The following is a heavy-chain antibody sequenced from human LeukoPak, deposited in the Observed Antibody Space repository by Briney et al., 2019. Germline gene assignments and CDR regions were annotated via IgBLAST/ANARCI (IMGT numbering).Heavy chain of an antibody. V-gene: IGHV4-30-4*01. CDR3: ARVRRLYDYVWGSYLGDAFDI. CDR1: GGSISSGDYY. Sequence: NPSQTLSLTCTVSGGSISSGDYYWSWIRQPPGKGLEWSGYVYYSGSTYYNPSLKSRVTISVDTSKNQFSLKLSSVTAADTAVYYCARVRRLYDYVWGSYLGDAFDIWGQGTMVPVSS. J-gene: IGHJ3*02. CDR2: VYYSGST. D-gene: IGHD3-16*01.